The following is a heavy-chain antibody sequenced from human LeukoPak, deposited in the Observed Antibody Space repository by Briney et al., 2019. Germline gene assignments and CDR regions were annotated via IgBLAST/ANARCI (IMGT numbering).Heavy chain of an antibody. CDR2: FYSSGTT. V-gene: IGHV4-4*07. CDR1: GGSISNYH. CDR3: ARATYYYALGSHFYYFDY. J-gene: IGHJ4*02. D-gene: IGHD3-10*01. Sequence: PSETLSLTCTVSGGSISNYHWSWIRQSAGKGLEWLGRFYSSGTTHYSPSLNRRVTMSVDTSKNQFSLKLTSVTAADTAVYYCARATYYYALGSHFYYFDYWGQGTLVTVSS.